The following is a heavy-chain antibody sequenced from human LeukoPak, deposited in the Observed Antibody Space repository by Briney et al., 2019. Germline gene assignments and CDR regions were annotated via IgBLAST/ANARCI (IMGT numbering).Heavy chain of an antibody. CDR3: ARHRKRSGGYFGSGHDGFDI. D-gene: IGHD3-22*01. J-gene: IGHJ3*02. Sequence: SETLSLTCAVYGGSFSGYYWSWIRQPPGKGLEWIGEINHSGSTNYIPSLESRVTLSVDTSKNQFSLSLNSVTAADTAVYYCARHRKRSGGYFGSGHDGFDIWGQGTMVTVSS. CDR2: INHSGST. V-gene: IGHV4-34*01. CDR1: GGSFSGYY.